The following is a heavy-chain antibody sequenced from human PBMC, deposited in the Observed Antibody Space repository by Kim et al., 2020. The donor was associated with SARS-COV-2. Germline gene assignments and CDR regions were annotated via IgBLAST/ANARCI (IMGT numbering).Heavy chain of an antibody. V-gene: IGHV3-21*01. CDR3: ARDFASLRGFFWFDP. J-gene: IGHJ5*02. CDR1: GFTFSSYS. D-gene: IGHD2-21*01. Sequence: GGSLRLSCAASGFTFSSYSMNWVRQAPGKGLEWVSSISSSSSYIYYADSVKGRFTISRDNAKNSLYLQMNSLRAEDTAVYYCARDFASLRGFFWFDPWGQGTLVTVSS. CDR2: ISSSSSYI.